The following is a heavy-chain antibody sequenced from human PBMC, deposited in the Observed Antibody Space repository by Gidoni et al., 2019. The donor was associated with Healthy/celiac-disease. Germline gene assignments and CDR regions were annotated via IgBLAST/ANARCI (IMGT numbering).Heavy chain of an antibody. D-gene: IGHD3-22*01. V-gene: IGHV1-58*01. J-gene: IGHJ6*02. CDR1: GFTFTSSA. Sequence: QMQLVQSGPEVKKPGTSVKVSCKASGFTFTSSAVQWVRQARGQRLEWIGWIVVGSGNTNYAQKFQERVTITRDMSTSTAYMELSSLRSEDTAVYYCAADLSTSNHDKRYYYGMDVWGQGTTVTVSS. CDR3: AADLSTSNHDKRYYYGMDV. CDR2: IVVGSGNT.